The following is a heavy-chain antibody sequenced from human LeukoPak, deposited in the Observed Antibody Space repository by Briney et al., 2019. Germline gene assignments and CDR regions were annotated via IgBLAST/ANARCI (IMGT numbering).Heavy chain of an antibody. Sequence: SETLSLTCNVSHEFFSGFYWSWIRQPPGKGLEWIGTIYYSGSTYYNPSLKSRVTISVDTSKNHFSLNLTSVTAADTAVYYCARHRARGFYAGDSFDVWGQGTMVTVSS. D-gene: IGHD5-12*01. CDR1: HEFFSGFY. CDR3: ARHRARGFYAGDSFDV. CDR2: IYYSGST. J-gene: IGHJ3*01. V-gene: IGHV4-59*04.